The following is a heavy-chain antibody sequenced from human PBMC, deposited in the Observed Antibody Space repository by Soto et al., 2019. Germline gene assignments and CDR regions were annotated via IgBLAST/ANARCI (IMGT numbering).Heavy chain of an antibody. V-gene: IGHV3-30*03. Sequence: QMQLVQSGGGVVQPGRSLRLSCVASGLTFSQYPMHWVRQAPGKGLVWVAVVSFDGSNKYYRDSVKGRFTITKDNGKNTLYLQMNDLRHEDTAVYYCARLSGPLVSVLYIYTEDARETPSDVEVWGQGTSVTVSS. CDR1: GLTFSQYP. CDR3: ARLSGPLVSVLYIYTEDARETPSDVEV. J-gene: IGHJ6*02. CDR2: VSFDGSNK. D-gene: IGHD2-21*02.